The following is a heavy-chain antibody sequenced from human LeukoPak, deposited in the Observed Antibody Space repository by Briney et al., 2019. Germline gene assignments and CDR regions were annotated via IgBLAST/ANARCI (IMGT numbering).Heavy chain of an antibody. D-gene: IGHD3-10*01. J-gene: IGHJ4*02. CDR1: GFTFSSHM. V-gene: IGHV3-48*02. Sequence: GGSLRLSCAASGFTFSSHMMNWVRQVPGKGLEWISYISSDSYIIHYADSVRGRFAISRDNAKNSLFLHMNSLRDEDTAVYYCPYMDQGRVDYFDSWGQGTLVTVSS. CDR2: ISSDSYII. CDR3: PYMDQGRVDYFDS.